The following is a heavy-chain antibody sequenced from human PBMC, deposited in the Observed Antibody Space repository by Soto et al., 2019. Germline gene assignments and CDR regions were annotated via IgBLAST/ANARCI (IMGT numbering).Heavy chain of an antibody. Sequence: EVQLVESGGGLVQPGGSLRLSCAASGFTFSSNWMSWVRQAPGKGLEWVANIKQDGSEKYYVDSVKGRFTISRDNAKNSLYLQMNSLRAEDTAVYYCAREGYGAPYYYYGMDVWGQGTTVTVSS. D-gene: IGHD4-17*01. CDR2: IKQDGSEK. J-gene: IGHJ6*02. CDR1: GFTFSSNW. V-gene: IGHV3-7*03. CDR3: AREGYGAPYYYYGMDV.